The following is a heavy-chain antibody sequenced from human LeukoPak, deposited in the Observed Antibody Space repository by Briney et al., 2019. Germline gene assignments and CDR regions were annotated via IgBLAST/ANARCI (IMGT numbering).Heavy chain of an antibody. J-gene: IGHJ6*03. CDR2: INHSGST. D-gene: IGHD5-18*01. Sequence: SETLSLTCAVYGGSFSGYYWSWIRQPPGKGLEWIGEINHSGSTNYNPSLKSRVTISVDTSKNQFSLKLSSVTAADTAVYYRARLRSYGWFYMDVWGKGTTVTVSS. CDR3: ARLRSYGWFYMDV. CDR1: GGSFSGYY. V-gene: IGHV4-34*01.